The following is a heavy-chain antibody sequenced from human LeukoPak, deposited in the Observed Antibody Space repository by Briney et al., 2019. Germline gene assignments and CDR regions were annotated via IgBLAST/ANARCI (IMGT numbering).Heavy chain of an antibody. J-gene: IGHJ6*03. CDR2: ISSSSSYI. CDR1: GFTFSSYS. CDR3: ARCESDDYVWGSYRARKDYYYYYYMDV. Sequence: GGSLRLSCAASGFTFSSYSMNWIRQAPGKGLEWVSSISSSSSYIYYADSVKGRFTISRDNVKNSLYLQMNSLRAEDTAVYYCARCESDDYVWGSYRARKDYYYYYYMDVWGKGTTVTVSS. D-gene: IGHD3-16*02. V-gene: IGHV3-21*01.